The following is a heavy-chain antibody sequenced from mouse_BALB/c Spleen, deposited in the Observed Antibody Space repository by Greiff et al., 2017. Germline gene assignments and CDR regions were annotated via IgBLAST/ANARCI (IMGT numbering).Heavy chain of an antibody. V-gene: IGHV1S81*02. J-gene: IGHJ3*01. CDR3: TRDGLRPFAY. D-gene: IGHD1-2*01. Sequence: QVQLQQPGAELVKPGASVKLSCKASGYTFTSYYMYWVKQRPGQGLEWIGGINPSNGGTNFNEKFKSKATLTVDKSSSTAYMQLSSLTSEDSAVYCCTRDGLRPFAYWGQGTLVTVSA. CDR1: GYTFTSYY. CDR2: INPSNGGT.